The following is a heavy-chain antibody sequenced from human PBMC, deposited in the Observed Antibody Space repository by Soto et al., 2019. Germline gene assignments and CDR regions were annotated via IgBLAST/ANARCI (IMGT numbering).Heavy chain of an antibody. CDR2: IYYSGST. V-gene: IGHV4-31*03. CDR1: GDSISSGCYY. D-gene: IGHD4-17*01. CDR3: ASGGGTVTDN. J-gene: IGHJ4*02. Sequence: QVQLQESGPGLVKPSQPLALTCTVSGDSISSGCYYWRWIRQHPGKGLEWIGYIYYSGSTFYNPSLTRGVIISVDTCKNEFPLKMSSVTAADTAVYYCASGGGTVTDNWRQGTLVTVSS.